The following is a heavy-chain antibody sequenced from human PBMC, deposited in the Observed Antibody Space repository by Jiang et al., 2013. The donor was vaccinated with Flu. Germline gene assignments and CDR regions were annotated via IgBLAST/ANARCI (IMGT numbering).Heavy chain of an antibody. V-gene: IGHV1-18*01. D-gene: IGHD5-12*01. CDR1: GYTFTSYG. J-gene: IGHJ6*02. CDR2: ISGYNGNT. Sequence: GAEVKKPGASVKVSCKASGYTFTSYGISWVRQAPGQGLEWMGWISGYNGNTNYAQKVQGRVTMTTDSSTSTANMELRSLRSDDSAVYYCARDRPTGGYDFYYYYGMDVWGQGTTVTVSS. CDR3: ARDRPTGGYDFYYYYGMDV.